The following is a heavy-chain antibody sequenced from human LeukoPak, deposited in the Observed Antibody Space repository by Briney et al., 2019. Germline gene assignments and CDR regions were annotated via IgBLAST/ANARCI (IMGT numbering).Heavy chain of an antibody. Sequence: GGSLRLSCAASGFTFSTYWMHWVRQAPGEWLVWVSRINSDGSSTTYADSVKGRFTISRDNAKNTLYLQMNSLRVEDTAVYYCARVKLASQTAWFDPWGQGTLVTVSS. CDR3: ARVKLASQTAWFDP. CDR1: GFTFSTYW. CDR2: INSDGSST. V-gene: IGHV3-74*01. J-gene: IGHJ5*02.